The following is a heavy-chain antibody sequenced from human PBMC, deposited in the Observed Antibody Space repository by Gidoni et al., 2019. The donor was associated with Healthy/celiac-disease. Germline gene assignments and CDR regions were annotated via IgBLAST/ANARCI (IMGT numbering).Heavy chain of an antibody. V-gene: IGHV4-34*01. CDR3: ARKVAGPNWFDP. D-gene: IGHD6-19*01. CDR2: INHSGST. Sequence: QVQLQQWGAGLLKPSETLSLTCAFYGGSFSGYYWSWIRQPPGKGLEWIGEINHSGSTNYNPSLKSRVTISVDTSKNQFSLKLSSVTAADTAVYYCARKVAGPNWFDPWGQGTLVTVSS. CDR1: GGSFSGYY. J-gene: IGHJ5*02.